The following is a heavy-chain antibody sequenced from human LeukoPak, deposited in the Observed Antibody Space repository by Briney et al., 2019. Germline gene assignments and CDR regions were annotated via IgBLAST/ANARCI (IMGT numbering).Heavy chain of an antibody. V-gene: IGHV3-74*01. J-gene: IGHJ4*02. D-gene: IGHD3-9*01. CDR1: GFTFRTYW. CDR2: INSDGSST. Sequence: GGSLRLSCAASGFTFRTYWMHWVRQAPGKGLVWVSRINSDGSSTAYADSVKGRFTISRDNAKSTLYLQMNSLRAEDTAVYYCNYYDLLTGYNWWGQGTPVTVSS. CDR3: NYYDLLTGYNW.